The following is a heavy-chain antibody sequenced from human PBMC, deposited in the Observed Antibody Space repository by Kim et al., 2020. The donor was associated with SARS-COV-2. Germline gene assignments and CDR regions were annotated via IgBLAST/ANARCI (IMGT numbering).Heavy chain of an antibody. Sequence: GGSLRLSCAASGFTFSSYAMSWVRQAPGKGLEWVSAISGSGGRTYYADSVKGRFTISRDNSKNTLFLQMNSLRAEDTAVYYCAKEWSRRTTVTRYYYYGMDVWGQGTTVTVSS. CDR3: AKEWSRRTTVTRYYYYGMDV. D-gene: IGHD4-4*01. CDR1: GFTFSSYA. J-gene: IGHJ6*02. CDR2: ISGSGGRT. V-gene: IGHV3-23*01.